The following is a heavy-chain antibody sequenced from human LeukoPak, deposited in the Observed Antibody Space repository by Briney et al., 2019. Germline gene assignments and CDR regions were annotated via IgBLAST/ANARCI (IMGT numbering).Heavy chain of an antibody. CDR1: GFTFDDYA. V-gene: IGHV3-9*03. CDR3: AKDIGAAMVGNYFDY. CDR2: ISWNSGSI. J-gene: IGHJ4*02. Sequence: GGSLRLSCAASGFTFDDYAMHWVRQAPGKGLEWVSGISWNSGSIGYADSVKGRFTISRDNAKNSLYLQMNSLRAEDMALYYCAKDIGAAMVGNYFDYWGQGTLVTVSS. D-gene: IGHD5-18*01.